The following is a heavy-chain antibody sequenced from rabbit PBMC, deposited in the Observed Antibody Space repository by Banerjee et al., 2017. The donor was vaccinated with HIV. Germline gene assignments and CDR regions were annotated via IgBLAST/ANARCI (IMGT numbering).Heavy chain of an antibody. CDR2: IDPVFGST. V-gene: IGHV1S7*01. Sequence: QLVESGGGLVQPGGSLKLSCKASVFTISSYSMQWVRQAPGKGLEWIGYIDPVFGSTYYASWVNGRFTISRHNAQNTLYLQLNSLTAADTATYFCVRVVAGVYFNLWGQGTLVTVS. J-gene: IGHJ4*01. CDR1: VFTISSYS. D-gene: IGHD4-1*01. CDR3: VRVVAGVYFNL.